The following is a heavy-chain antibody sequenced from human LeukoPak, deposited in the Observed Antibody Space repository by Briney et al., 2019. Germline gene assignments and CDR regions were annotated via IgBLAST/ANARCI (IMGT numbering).Heavy chain of an antibody. J-gene: IGHJ4*02. CDR2: IYYSGST. Sequence: SETLSLTCTVSGGSISSSSYYWGWIRQPPGKGLEWIGSIYYSGSTYYNPSLKSRVTISVDTSKNQFSLKLSSVTAADTAVYYSATRIAAAGTGFDYWGQGTLVTVSS. D-gene: IGHD6-13*01. CDR1: GGSISSSSYY. V-gene: IGHV4-39*01. CDR3: ATRIAAAGTGFDY.